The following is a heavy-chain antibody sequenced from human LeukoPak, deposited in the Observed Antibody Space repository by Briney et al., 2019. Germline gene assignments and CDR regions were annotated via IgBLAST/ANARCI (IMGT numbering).Heavy chain of an antibody. V-gene: IGHV4-39*07. CDR3: ASSLRITMIVRLFKRHNDAFDI. CDR1: GDSIRSTSYN. D-gene: IGHD3-22*01. J-gene: IGHJ3*02. CDR2: IHYTGTT. Sequence: SETLSLTCTVSGDSIRSTSYNWGWIRQPPGKGLEWIGSIHYTGTTFYNPSLKSRVTISVDTSKNQFSLKLSSVTAADTAVYYCASSLRITMIVRLFKRHNDAFDIWGQGTMVTVSS.